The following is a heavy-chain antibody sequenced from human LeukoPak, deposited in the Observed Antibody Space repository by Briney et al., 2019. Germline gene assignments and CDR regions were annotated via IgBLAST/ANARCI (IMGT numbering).Heavy chain of an antibody. CDR2: IYYSGST. CDR1: GGSVSSGSYY. V-gene: IGHV4-61*01. J-gene: IGHJ4*02. Sequence: PSETLSLTCTVSGGSVSSGSYYWSWIRQPPGKGLEWIGYIYYSGSTDYNPSLKSRVTISVDTSKNQFSLKLSSVTAADTAVYYCARAFGATGGFDYWGQGTPVTASS. D-gene: IGHD2-8*02. CDR3: ARAFGATGGFDY.